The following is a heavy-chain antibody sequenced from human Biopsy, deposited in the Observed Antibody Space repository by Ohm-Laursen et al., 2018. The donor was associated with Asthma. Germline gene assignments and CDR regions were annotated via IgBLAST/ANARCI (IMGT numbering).Heavy chain of an antibody. CDR3: ARDGTDMNEAMPKDY. CDR1: GFTFSSFS. V-gene: IGHV3-21*01. J-gene: IGHJ4*02. Sequence: SLRLSCSPSGFTFSSFSINPFRHAPGKGLGWVLSTRSSSSYIYYADSVKGRFTVSRDNAKNSLYLQMNSLRAEDTAVYYCARDGTDMNEAMPKDYWGQGTLVTVSS. D-gene: IGHD2-2*01. CDR2: TRSSSSYI.